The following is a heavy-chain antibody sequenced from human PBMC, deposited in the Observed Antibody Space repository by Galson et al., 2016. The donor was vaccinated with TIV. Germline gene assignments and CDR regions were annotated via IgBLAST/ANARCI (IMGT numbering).Heavy chain of an antibody. D-gene: IGHD3-22*01. CDR1: GFTFNYYT. Sequence: SLRLSCAASGFTFNYYTMHWVRQAPGKGLEWVSCISTSSGTIHYADSVKGRCTISKDNAMNSLYLQMNSLRAEDTAVYYCARDGGHYSACQYWGQGTLVTVSS. J-gene: IGHJ1*01. CDR2: ISTSSGTI. CDR3: ARDGGHYSACQY. V-gene: IGHV3-48*04.